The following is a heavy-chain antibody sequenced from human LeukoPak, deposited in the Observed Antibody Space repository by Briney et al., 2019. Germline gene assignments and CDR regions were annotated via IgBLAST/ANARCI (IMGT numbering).Heavy chain of an antibody. V-gene: IGHV1-18*04. CDR2: INTYNGNT. CDR3: ARDLVHHRLLATGYNWFDP. J-gene: IGHJ5*02. Sequence: ASVTVSCKASGYTFTGYYMHWVRQAPGQGLEWMGWINTYNGNTIYAQKLQGRVTMTTDTSTTTAYMELRSLRSDDTAVYYCARDLVHHRLLATGYNWFDPWGQGTQVTVSS. D-gene: IGHD3-9*01. CDR1: GYTFTGYY.